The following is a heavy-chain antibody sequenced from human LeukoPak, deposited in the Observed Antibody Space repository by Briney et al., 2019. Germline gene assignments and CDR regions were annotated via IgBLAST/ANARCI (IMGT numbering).Heavy chain of an antibody. V-gene: IGHV4-30-2*01. D-gene: IGHD1/OR15-1a*01. CDR2: IYHSGST. CDR1: GGSISSGGYS. J-gene: IGHJ4*02. Sequence: SETLSLTCAVSGGSISSGGYSWSWIRQPPGKGLEWIGYIYHSGSTYYNPSLKSRVTISVDRSKNQFSLKLSSVTAADTAVYYCARAGLTTFDYWGQGTLVTVSS. CDR3: ARAGLTTFDY.